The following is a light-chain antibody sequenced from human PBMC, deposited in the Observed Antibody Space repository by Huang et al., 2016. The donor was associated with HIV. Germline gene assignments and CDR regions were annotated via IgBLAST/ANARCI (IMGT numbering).Light chain of an antibody. CDR2: DAS. J-gene: IGKJ3*01. CDR1: ESISEF. CDR3: QQSYSMPLT. V-gene: IGKV1-39*01. Sequence: DIQMTQSPASLSASVGDRVTITCRASESISEFLNWYQQQPGKAPHLLISDASSLQRGVPSRFSGSGSGTDFTLTITSLQPDDFATYYCQQSYSMPLTFGPGTKVDIK.